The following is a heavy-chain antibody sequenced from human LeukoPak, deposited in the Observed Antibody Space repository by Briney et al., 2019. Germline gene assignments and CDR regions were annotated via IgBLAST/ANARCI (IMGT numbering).Heavy chain of an antibody. Sequence: GGSLRLSCAASGFSFSPYSMNWLRQAPGKGLEWVSYIDSSSGTIYYADSVRGRFTISGDNAKNSLYLQMNSLRVEDTAVYYCANHFACGSTSCPPFDSWGQGTLVTVSS. CDR1: GFSFSPYS. CDR2: IDSSSGTI. V-gene: IGHV3-48*01. J-gene: IGHJ4*02. CDR3: ANHFACGSTSCPPFDS. D-gene: IGHD2-2*01.